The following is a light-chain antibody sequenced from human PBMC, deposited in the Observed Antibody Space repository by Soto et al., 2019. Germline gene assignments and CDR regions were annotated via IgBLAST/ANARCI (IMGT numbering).Light chain of an antibody. CDR1: SSDVGGYNY. Sequence: QSALTQPASVSGSPGQSITISCTGTSSDVGGYNYVSWYQQHPGKAPKLMIYEVTNRPSGVSYRFSGFKSGNTASLTISGLQAEDEADYYCSSYTSTNTVIFGGGTQLTVL. CDR3: SSYTSTNTVI. J-gene: IGLJ2*01. CDR2: EVT. V-gene: IGLV2-14*01.